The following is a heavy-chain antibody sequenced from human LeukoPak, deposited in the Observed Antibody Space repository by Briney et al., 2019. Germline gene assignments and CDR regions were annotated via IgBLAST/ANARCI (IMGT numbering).Heavy chain of an antibody. CDR1: GFTFSSYW. CDR3: AKLGGQELHNYYVAV. Sequence: GGSLRLSCAASGFTFSSYWMSWVRQAPGKGLEWVSGIIDSGESTYYANFAKGRFTISRDNSNNTLYLQMNSLRAEDTAVYYCAKLGGQELHNYYVAVCGKGTTVAVSS. V-gene: IGHV3-23*01. J-gene: IGHJ6*03. CDR2: IIDSGEST. D-gene: IGHD3-16*01.